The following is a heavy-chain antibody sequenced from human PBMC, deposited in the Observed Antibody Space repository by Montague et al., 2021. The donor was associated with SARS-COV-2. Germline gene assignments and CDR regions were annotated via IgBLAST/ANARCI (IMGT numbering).Heavy chain of an antibody. V-gene: IGHV3-30*03. J-gene: IGHJ4*02. CDR2: ISYNGRNK. CDR3: AREPKPVGYSYGYTFFDY. CDR1: GFIFSSYA. D-gene: IGHD5-18*01. Sequence: SWRLSCDASGFIFSSYALHWVRQAPGKGPEWVAVISYNGRNKQFGDSVKGRATISRDNSKNTLYLQVDSLRTDDTAVYYCAREPKPVGYSYGYTFFDYWGQGTLVTVSS.